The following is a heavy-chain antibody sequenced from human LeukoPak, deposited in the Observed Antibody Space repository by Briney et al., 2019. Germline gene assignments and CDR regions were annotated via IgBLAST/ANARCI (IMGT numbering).Heavy chain of an antibody. CDR2: INPNSGDT. Sequence: ASVKVSCKASGYTLTDYYIHWVRQAPGHGLPWMGWINPNSGDTNYAQNFQGRVTMTRDTSISTAYMDLNWLRSDDSAIYYCARAGSGPPDYWGQGTLVTVSS. CDR1: GYTLTDYY. J-gene: IGHJ4*02. V-gene: IGHV1-2*02. D-gene: IGHD3-10*01. CDR3: ARAGSGPPDY.